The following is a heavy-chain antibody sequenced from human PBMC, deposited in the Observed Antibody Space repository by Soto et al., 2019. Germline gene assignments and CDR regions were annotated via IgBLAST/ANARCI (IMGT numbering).Heavy chain of an antibody. CDR1: GFTFDDYT. J-gene: IGHJ1*01. V-gene: IGHV3-43*01. CDR2: ISWDGGST. D-gene: IGHD3-22*01. CDR3: AKEYYYYDSSGQFKX. Sequence: PGGSLRLSCAASGFTFDDYTMHWVRQAPGKGLEWVYLISWDGGSTYYADSVKVRFAISIDNSKNSLYLQMNSLRTEDTALYYCAKEYYYYDSSGQFKXWGQGTLVTVSX.